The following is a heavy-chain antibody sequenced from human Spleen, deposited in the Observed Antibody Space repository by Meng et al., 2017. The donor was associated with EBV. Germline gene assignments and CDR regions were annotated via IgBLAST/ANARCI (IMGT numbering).Heavy chain of an antibody. CDR1: GGTLSNYA. V-gene: IGHV1-69*01. CDR2: IVPVFDSA. CDR3: ATGLGRPLQFDY. D-gene: IGHD6-19*01. Sequence: QVGGARLGAEWKTLGLSVKVSGKASGGTLSNYAINWVRQASGQGLEWMGCIVPVFDSANYAQNFQDRVTITADESTSTTYMELSSLRSEDTAVYYCATGLGRPLQFDYWGQGTLVTVSS. J-gene: IGHJ4*02.